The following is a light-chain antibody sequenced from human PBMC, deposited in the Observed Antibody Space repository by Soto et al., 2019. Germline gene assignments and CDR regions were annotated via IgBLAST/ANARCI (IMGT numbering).Light chain of an antibody. CDR2: WAS. CDR1: QSVLYSSNNKNY. J-gene: IGKJ2*01. Sequence: DIVMTQSPDSLAVSLGERATINCKSSQSVLYSSNNKNYLAWYQQKPGQPPKLLIYWASTRESGVPDRFSGSGSGTEFTLTISSLQAADVAVYYCQQYYSTPDTFGQGTKLEIK. CDR3: QQYYSTPDT. V-gene: IGKV4-1*01.